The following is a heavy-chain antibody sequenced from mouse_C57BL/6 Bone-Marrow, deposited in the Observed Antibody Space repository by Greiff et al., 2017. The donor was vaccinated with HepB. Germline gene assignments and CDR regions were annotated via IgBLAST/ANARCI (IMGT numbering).Heavy chain of an antibody. CDR1: GYTFTSYW. D-gene: IGHD1-1*01. CDR3: ARSRLLRGAWFAY. CDR2: IHPNSGST. V-gene: IGHV1-64*01. J-gene: IGHJ3*01. Sequence: VQLQQSGAELVKPGASVKLSCKASGYTFTSYWMHWVKQRPGQGLEWIGMIHPNSGSTNYNEKFKSKATLTVDKSSSTAYMQLSSLTSEDSAVYYCARSRLLRGAWFAYWGQGTLVTVSA.